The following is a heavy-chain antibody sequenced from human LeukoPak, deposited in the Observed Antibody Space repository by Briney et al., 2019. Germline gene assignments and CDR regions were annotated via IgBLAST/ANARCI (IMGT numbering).Heavy chain of an antibody. D-gene: IGHD1-1*01. J-gene: IGHJ4*02. CDR1: GGSFSGYY. CDR2: INHSGST. CDR3: ARDKAGTGSLDY. V-gene: IGHV4-34*01. Sequence: SETLSLTCAVYGGSFSGYYWSWIRQPPGKGPEWIGEINHSGSTNYNPSLKSRVTISVDTSKNQFSLKLSSVTAADTAVYYCARDKAGTGSLDYWGQGTLATVSS.